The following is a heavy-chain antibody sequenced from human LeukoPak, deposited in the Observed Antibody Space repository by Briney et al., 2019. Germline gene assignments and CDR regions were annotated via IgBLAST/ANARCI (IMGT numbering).Heavy chain of an antibody. D-gene: IGHD3-16*02. CDR1: GYTFTVYY. CDR2: INPNSGAT. J-gene: IGHJ4*02. V-gene: IGHV1-2*02. Sequence: ASVTVSCKASGYTFTVYYVHWVRQAPGQGLEWMGWINPNSGATKYAQKFQGRVTMTRDTSISTAYMELSRLRSDDTAVYYCARAPNYDYIWGNYRFDYRGQGTLVTVSS. CDR3: ARAPNYDYIWGNYRFDY.